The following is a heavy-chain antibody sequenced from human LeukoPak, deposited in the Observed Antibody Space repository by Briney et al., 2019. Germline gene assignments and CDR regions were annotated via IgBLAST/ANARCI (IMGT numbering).Heavy chain of an antibody. CDR2: MTYSDTTV. D-gene: IGHD1-26*01. J-gene: IGHJ6*03. Sequence: GGSLRLSCVASGLPFSSFHVNWVRQVPGKGLEWLAHMTYSDTTVEYADSIQGRFTISREAATESVFLQMNSRRGGDPATFYCGRILSGTPFDYYLYMDVWGKGTTVIVSS. CDR1: GLPFSSFH. CDR3: GRILSGTPFDYYLYMDV. V-gene: IGHV3-48*03.